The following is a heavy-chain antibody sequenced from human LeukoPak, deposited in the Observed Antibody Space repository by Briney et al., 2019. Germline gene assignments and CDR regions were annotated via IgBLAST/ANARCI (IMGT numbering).Heavy chain of an antibody. CDR3: ARDFRTTGRVDAFDI. V-gene: IGHV4-39*07. J-gene: IGHJ3*02. CDR1: GGSISSSSYY. Sequence: SETLSLTCTVSGGSISSSSYYWGWIRQPPGKGLEWIGSIYYSGSTYYNPSLESRVTISVDTSKNQFSLKLSSVTAADTAVYYCARDFRTTGRVDAFDIWGQGSMVTVSS. D-gene: IGHD1-1*01. CDR2: IYYSGST.